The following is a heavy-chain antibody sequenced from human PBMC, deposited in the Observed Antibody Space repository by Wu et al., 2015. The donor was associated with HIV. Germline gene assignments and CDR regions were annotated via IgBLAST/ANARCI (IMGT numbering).Heavy chain of an antibody. D-gene: IGHD2-15*01. J-gene: IGHJ6*03. CDR3: ARASVLRSPGAYYYYYMDV. Sequence: QVQLQQWGAGLLKPSDTLSLTCAVYGGSLSGYYWGWIRQPPGKGLEWIGEISHRGSTNYNPSLKSRLTISVDTSKNQVSRKLSSVTAADTALYFCARASVLRSPGAYYYYYMDVWGRGTTLIVSS. CDR1: GGSLSGYY. V-gene: IGHV4-34*01. CDR2: ISHRGST.